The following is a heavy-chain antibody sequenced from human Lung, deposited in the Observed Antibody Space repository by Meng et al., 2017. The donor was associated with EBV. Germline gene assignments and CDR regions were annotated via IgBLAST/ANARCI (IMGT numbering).Heavy chain of an antibody. CDR2: INPSSGGT. J-gene: IGHJ4*02. D-gene: IGHD2-21*02. V-gene: IGHV1-2*06. CDR1: GYMFTDYY. CDR3: ARSIFSNDFFN. Sequence: QVQAVQSGAEVKKPGASVKVSCKASGYMFTDYYMHWVRQAPGQGLAWMGRINPSSGGTDYAQKFQGRVTMTRDTSISTAYMELTSLRSDDTAIYYCARSIFSNDFFNWGQGTLVTVSS.